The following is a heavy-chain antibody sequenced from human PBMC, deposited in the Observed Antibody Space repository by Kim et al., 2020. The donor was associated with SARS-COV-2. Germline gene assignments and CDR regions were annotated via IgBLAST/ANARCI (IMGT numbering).Heavy chain of an antibody. D-gene: IGHD3-10*01. J-gene: IGHJ4*02. CDR1: GFTFINHW. CDR3: AKDSRGVATIDY. V-gene: IGHV3-74*01. Sequence: GGSLRLSCAASGFTFINHWMHWVRQAPGKGLVWVSRINTDGYTTNYADSVKGRFTISRDNAKNTLYLEMNSLRAEDTALYYCAKDSRGVATIDYWGQGTLVTVS. CDR2: INTDGYTT.